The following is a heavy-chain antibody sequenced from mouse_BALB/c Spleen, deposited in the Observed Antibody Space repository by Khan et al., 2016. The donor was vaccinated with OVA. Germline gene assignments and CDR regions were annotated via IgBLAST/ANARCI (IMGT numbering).Heavy chain of an antibody. CDR2: ISYSGNT. V-gene: IGHV3-2*02. Sequence: EVQLQESGPGLVKPSQSLSLTCTVTGYSITSDYAWNWIRQFPGNKLEWMGYISYSGNTKYNPSLKSRISITRDTSKNQFFLQLNSVTIEDTATYDCARVYGGDFAYWGQGTTLTVSS. CDR3: ARVYGGDFAY. CDR1: GYSITSDYA. J-gene: IGHJ2*01. D-gene: IGHD1-1*01.